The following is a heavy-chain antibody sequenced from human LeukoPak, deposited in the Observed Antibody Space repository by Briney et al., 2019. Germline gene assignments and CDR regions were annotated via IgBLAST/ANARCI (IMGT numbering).Heavy chain of an antibody. D-gene: IGHD2-15*01. J-gene: IGHJ4*02. CDR3: ARGREYCSGGSCYLFGY. CDR2: ISSSSSYI. V-gene: IGHV3-21*01. Sequence: GGSLRLSCAASGFTFSSYSMNWVRQAPGKGLEWVSSISSSSSYIYYADSVKGRFTISRDNAKNTLYLQMNSLRAEDTAVYYCARGREYCSGGSCYLFGYWSQGTLVTVSS. CDR1: GFTFSSYS.